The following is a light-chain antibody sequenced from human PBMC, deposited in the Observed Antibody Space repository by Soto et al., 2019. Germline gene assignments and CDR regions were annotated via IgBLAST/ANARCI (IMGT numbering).Light chain of an antibody. CDR2: GAS. CDR1: QSVSSSY. J-gene: IGKJ1*01. Sequence: EIVLTQSPGTLSWSPLEIATLSFMASQSVSSSYLAWYQQKPGQAPRLLIYGASSRATGIPDRFSGSWSGTDFTLTISRLEPEDVAVYYCQQYGSSPRTFGQGTKV. V-gene: IGKV3-20*01. CDR3: QQYGSSPRT.